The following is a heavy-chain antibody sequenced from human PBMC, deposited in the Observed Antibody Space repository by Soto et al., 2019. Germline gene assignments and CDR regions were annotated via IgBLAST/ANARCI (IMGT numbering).Heavy chain of an antibody. Sequence: SGPTLVKPTQTLTLTCTFSGFSLSTSGVGVGWIRQPPGKALEWLALIYWDDDKRYSPSLKSRLTITKDTSKNHVVLTMTYMDPVDTATYYCAHRTRAGYYYYMDVWGKGTTVTVSS. J-gene: IGHJ6*03. V-gene: IGHV2-5*02. CDR3: AHRTRAGYYYYMDV. CDR2: IYWDDDK. CDR1: GFSLSTSGVG.